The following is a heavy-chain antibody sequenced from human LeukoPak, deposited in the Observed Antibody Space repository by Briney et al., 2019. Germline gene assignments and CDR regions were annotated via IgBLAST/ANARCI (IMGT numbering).Heavy chain of an antibody. Sequence: ASVKVSCKASGYTFTSYGISWVRQAPGQGLEWMGWISAYNGNTNYAQKLQGRVTMTTDTSTSTAYMELRSLRSDDTAVYYCARVRGYSYGYTQYYYYYYMDVWGKGTTVTISS. CDR3: ARVRGYSYGYTQYYYYYYMDV. CDR2: ISAYNGNT. D-gene: IGHD5-18*01. CDR1: GYTFTSYG. J-gene: IGHJ6*03. V-gene: IGHV1-18*01.